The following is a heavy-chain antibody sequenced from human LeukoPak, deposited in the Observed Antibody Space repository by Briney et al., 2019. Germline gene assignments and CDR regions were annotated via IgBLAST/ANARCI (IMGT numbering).Heavy chain of an antibody. Sequence: GGSLRLSCGASGFTFSDYDMNWVRQAPGKGLEWVSSIRSGGDHIYYADSVKGRFTISRDNSKNTLYLQMNSLRAEDTAVYYCARESSRFLEWLLPDAFDIWGQGTMVTVSS. CDR1: GFTFSDYD. J-gene: IGHJ3*02. D-gene: IGHD3-3*01. CDR3: ARESSRFLEWLLPDAFDI. CDR2: IRSGGDHI. V-gene: IGHV3-21*01.